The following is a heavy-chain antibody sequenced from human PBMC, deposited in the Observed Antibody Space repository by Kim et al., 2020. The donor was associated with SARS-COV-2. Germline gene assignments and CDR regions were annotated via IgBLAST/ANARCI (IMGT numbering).Heavy chain of an antibody. Sequence: SETLSLTCAVYGGSFSGYYWSWIRQPPGKGLEWIGEINHSGSTNYNPSLKSRVTISVDTSKNQFSLKLSSVTAADTAVYYCARAYYYDSSGQEVYNWFDPWGQGTLVTVSS. CDR3: ARAYYYDSSGQEVYNWFDP. CDR1: GGSFSGYY. V-gene: IGHV4-34*01. J-gene: IGHJ5*02. CDR2: INHSGST. D-gene: IGHD3-22*01.